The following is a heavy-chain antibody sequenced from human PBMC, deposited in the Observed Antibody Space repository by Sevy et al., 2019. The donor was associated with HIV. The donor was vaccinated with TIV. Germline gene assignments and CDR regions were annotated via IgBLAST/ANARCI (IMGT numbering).Heavy chain of an antibody. Sequence: ASVKVSCKVSGYTLTELSMHWVRQAPGKGLEWMGTLDPEDDETIYAQKFQGRVTMTEDTSTDTAYMELSRLRSEDTAVYYCATTKDYYDSSGYPFDYWGQGALVTVSS. CDR2: LDPEDDET. D-gene: IGHD3-22*01. CDR3: ATTKDYYDSSGYPFDY. V-gene: IGHV1-24*01. J-gene: IGHJ4*02. CDR1: GYTLTELS.